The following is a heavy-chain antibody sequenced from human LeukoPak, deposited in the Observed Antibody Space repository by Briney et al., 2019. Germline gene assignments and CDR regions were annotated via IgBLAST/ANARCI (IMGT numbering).Heavy chain of an antibody. CDR2: IYNSGST. V-gene: IGHV4-59*01. Sequence: SETLSLTCTVSGGSISTYYWSWIRKPPGKGLEWIGHIYNSGSTNYSPSLKSRVTISVDTSKNQFSLKLSSVTAADTAVYYCARFKRAGGWYRYYYMDVWGKGTTVTVSS. CDR3: ARFKRAGGWYRYYYMDV. J-gene: IGHJ6*03. CDR1: GGSISTYY. D-gene: IGHD6-19*01.